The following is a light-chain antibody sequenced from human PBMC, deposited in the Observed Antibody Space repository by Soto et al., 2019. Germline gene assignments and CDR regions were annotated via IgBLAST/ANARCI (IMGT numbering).Light chain of an antibody. J-gene: IGKJ2*01. V-gene: IGKV1-6*01. Sequence: AIQMTQSPSSLSASVGDRVTITCRARQDIGNDLGWYQQKPGKAPKLLIYAASSLESGVPSRFSGSGSGTDFTLTISSLQPEDFATYYCLQDYNRPYTFGQGSRLEIK. CDR2: AAS. CDR1: QDIGND. CDR3: LQDYNRPYT.